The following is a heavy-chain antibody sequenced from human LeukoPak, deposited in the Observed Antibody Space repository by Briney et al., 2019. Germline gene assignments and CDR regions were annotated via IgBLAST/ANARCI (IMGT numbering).Heavy chain of an antibody. CDR3: ARGSVAVNFDY. D-gene: IGHD6-19*01. CDR1: GGSFSGYY. J-gene: IGHJ4*02. Sequence: SETLSLTCAVYGGSFSGYYWSWIRQPPGKGLEWIGEINHSGSTNYNPSLKSRVTISVDTSKNQFSLKLSSVTAADTAVYYCARGSVAVNFDYWGQGTLVAVSS. CDR2: INHSGST. V-gene: IGHV4-34*01.